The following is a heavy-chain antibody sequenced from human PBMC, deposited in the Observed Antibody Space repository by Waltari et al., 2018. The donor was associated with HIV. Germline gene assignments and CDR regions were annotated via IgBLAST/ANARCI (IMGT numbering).Heavy chain of an antibody. V-gene: IGHV3-48*02. D-gene: IGHD5-12*01. CDR2: ISRTSNAM. J-gene: IGHJ4*02. CDR1: RFSLRDFD. CDR3: AILSSSGYYRD. Sequence: EVQLVESGGGLVQPGGSLKLSCAASRFSLRDFDMHWVRQAPGRGLELVAYISRTSNAMYYADSVKGRFAISRDNAKNSLYLLMNSLRHDDSAVYYCAILSSSGYYRDWGQGTRVTVSS.